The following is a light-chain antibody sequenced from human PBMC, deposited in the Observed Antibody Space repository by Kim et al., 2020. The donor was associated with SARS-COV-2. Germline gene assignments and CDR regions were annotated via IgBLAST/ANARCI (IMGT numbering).Light chain of an antibody. V-gene: IGLV2-14*03. CDR1: SNDAGDYEF. J-gene: IGLJ2*01. Sequence: PGQSITISCTGTSNDAGDYEFVSWYQQHPGKAPKLIIFDVSNRPSGVSNRFSGSKSGSTASLTISGLQADDEADYYCSSSTSSSVFFGGGTQLTVL. CDR3: SSSTSSSVF. CDR2: DVS.